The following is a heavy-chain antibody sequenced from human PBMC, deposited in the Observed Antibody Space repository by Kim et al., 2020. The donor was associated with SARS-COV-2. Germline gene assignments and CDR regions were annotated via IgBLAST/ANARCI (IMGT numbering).Heavy chain of an antibody. V-gene: IGHV4-34*01. D-gene: IGHD6-19*01. CDR2: VNHRGST. Sequence: SETLSLTCAVYGGSLSDNYWTWIRQPPGKGLEWIGEVNHRGSTNYSPSLESRVTISKDTTKNQFSLRLTSVTAADTAVYYCARGNSPSSSGWVVDNWFDPWGQGALVTVSS. J-gene: IGHJ5*02. CDR1: GGSLSDNY. CDR3: ARGNSPSSSGWVVDNWFDP.